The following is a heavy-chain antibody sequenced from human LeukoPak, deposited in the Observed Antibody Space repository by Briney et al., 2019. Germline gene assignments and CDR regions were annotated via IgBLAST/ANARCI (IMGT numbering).Heavy chain of an antibody. CDR2: ISGSGGTT. V-gene: IGHV3-23*01. Sequence: GGSLRLSCAASGFTFSSYAMSWVRQAPGRGLEWVSVISGSGGTTYYADSVKGRFTISRDNPKNTLFLQVDSLRDEDTAIYYCAKAIGGSCYSSIDSWGQGTLVTVSS. J-gene: IGHJ4*02. CDR3: AKAIGGSCYSSIDS. D-gene: IGHD2-15*01. CDR1: GFTFSSYA.